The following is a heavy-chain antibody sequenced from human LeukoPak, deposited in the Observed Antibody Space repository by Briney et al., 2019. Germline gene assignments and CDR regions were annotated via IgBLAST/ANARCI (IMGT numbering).Heavy chain of an antibody. CDR1: GGTFSSYA. CDR3: ARAATYYGSGSYPEFDY. J-gene: IGHJ4*02. Sequence: ASVKVSCKASGGTFSSYAISWVRQAPGQGLEWMGRINPNSGGTNYAQKFQGWVTMTRDTSISTAYMELSRLRSDDTAVYYCARAATYYGSGSYPEFDYWGQGTLVTVSS. V-gene: IGHV1-2*04. D-gene: IGHD3-10*01. CDR2: INPNSGGT.